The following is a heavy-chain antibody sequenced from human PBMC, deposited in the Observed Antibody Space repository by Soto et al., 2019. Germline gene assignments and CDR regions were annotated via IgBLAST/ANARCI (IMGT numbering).Heavy chain of an antibody. D-gene: IGHD2-21*02. CDR2: ISGGGGST. CDR3: AKGFIVVVTAPLVGRFDP. Sequence: PGGSLRLSCAASGFTFGNFGMNWVRQAPGKGLECVAGISGGGGSTYYADSVKGRFTISRDPSKNTIFLEMNSLRAEDTAVYYCAKGFIVVVTAPLVGRFDPWGQGTLVTVSS. J-gene: IGHJ5*02. CDR1: GFTFGNFG. V-gene: IGHV3-23*01.